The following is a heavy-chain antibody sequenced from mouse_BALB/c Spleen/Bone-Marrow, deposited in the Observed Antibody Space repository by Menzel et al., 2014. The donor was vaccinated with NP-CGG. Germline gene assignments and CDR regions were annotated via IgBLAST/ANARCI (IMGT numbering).Heavy chain of an antibody. D-gene: IGHD2-1*01. V-gene: IGHV1-5*01. CDR2: VYPGNSDT. Sequence: SGPVLAGPGASVNMSCKAFGFGFTSFWRHWGKQRPGQGIVWIGAVYPGNSDTRYNQKLKGKAKLTAVTSASTEYLELNRPTNEDAEVYFCGGYGTYVEKSFDYWGQGTLVTVSS. CDR1: GFGFTSFW. J-gene: IGHJ3*01. CDR3: GGYGTYVEKSFDY.